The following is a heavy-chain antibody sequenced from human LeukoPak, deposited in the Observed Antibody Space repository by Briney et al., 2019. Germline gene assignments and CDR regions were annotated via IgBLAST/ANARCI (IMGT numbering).Heavy chain of an antibody. D-gene: IGHD3-22*01. CDR3: ARFDSSGYSLDY. V-gene: IGHV1-2*02. J-gene: IGHJ4*02. Sequence: ASVKVSCKASGYTFTAYYMHWVRQAPGQGLEWMGCINPSSGGTDYAQNFHGRVTMTRGTSISTAYMELSRLRSDDTAVYYCARFDSSGYSLDYWGQGTLVTVSS. CDR2: INPSSGGT. CDR1: GYTFTAYY.